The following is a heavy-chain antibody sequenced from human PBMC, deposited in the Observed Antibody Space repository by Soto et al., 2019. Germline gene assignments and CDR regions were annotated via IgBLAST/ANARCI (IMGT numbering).Heavy chain of an antibody. V-gene: IGHV4-31*03. Sequence: QVPLQESGPGLVKPSQTLSLTCTVSGGSISSGGYYWSWIRQHPGKGLEWIGYIYYSGSTYYNPSLKSRVTISVDRSKNQFSLKLSSVTAADTAVYYCARDGRSGGSCYRYFDLWRRGTLVTVSS. D-gene: IGHD2-15*01. CDR1: GGSISSGGYY. J-gene: IGHJ2*01. CDR3: ARDGRSGGSCYRYFDL. CDR2: IYYSGST.